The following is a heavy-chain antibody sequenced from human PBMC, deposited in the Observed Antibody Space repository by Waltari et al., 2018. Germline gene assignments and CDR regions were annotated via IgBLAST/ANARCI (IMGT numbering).Heavy chain of an antibody. J-gene: IGHJ4*02. V-gene: IGHV1-2*06. Sequence: VQLVQSGAEVKKPGASVKVSCKASGYTFTGYYMHWVRQAPGQGLEWRGRINPNSGGTNYAQKCQGRVTMTRDTSSSTAYMELSRLRSDDTAVYYCARTEADFDYWGQGTLVTVSS. D-gene: IGHD6-19*01. CDR1: GYTFTGYY. CDR3: ARTEADFDY. CDR2: INPNSGGT.